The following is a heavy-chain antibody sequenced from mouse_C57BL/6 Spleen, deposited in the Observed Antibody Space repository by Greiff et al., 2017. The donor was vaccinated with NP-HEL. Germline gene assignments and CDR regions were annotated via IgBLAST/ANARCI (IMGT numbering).Heavy chain of an antibody. CDR2: IRLKSDTYAT. Sequence: EVKLMESGGGLVQPGGSMKLSCVASGFTFSNYWMNWVRQSPEKGLEWVAQIRLKSDTYATHYAESVKGRFTISRDDSKSSVYLQMNNLRAEDTGIYYCTGPWFAYWGQGTLVTVSA. V-gene: IGHV6-3*01. J-gene: IGHJ3*01. CDR3: TGPWFAY. CDR1: GFTFSNYW.